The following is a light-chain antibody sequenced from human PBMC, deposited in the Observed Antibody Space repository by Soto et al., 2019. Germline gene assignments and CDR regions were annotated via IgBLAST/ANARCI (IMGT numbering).Light chain of an antibody. J-gene: IGKJ3*01. CDR3: QQRSNWPFP. CDR2: DTS. V-gene: IGKV3-11*01. CDR1: QTVTKY. Sequence: EIVLTQAPPTLSFSPGERATLSCRASQTVTKYLAWYQQKPGQAPRLLSYDTSNRATGIPARFSGSGSGTAFTLTISGLQPDDFAVYFCQQRSNWPFPFGAGTTVDFK.